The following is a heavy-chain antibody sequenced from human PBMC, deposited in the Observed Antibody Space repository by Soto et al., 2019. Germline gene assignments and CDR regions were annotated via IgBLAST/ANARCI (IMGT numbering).Heavy chain of an antibody. CDR1: GYACTRYG. D-gene: IGHD3-16*01. Sequence: QVQLVQSGAEVKNPGASVKVSCKASGYACTRYGIGWARQAPGQGLEWMGWINTYNGNTNYAQNVQGRVTLTTDTSPSTAHMELRSLRSNDTAIYYCAMVDVYVTTSPQDVWGQGTTVIVSS. J-gene: IGHJ6*02. CDR3: AMVDVYVTTSPQDV. CDR2: INTYNGNT. V-gene: IGHV1-18*01.